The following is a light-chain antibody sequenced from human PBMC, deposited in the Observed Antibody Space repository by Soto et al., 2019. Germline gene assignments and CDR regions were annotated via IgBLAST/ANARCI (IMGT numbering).Light chain of an antibody. CDR2: GAS. Sequence: EIVLTQSPGTLSLSPGERATLSCRASQSVSSSYLAWYQQKPGQAPRLLIYGASGRATGIPDRFSGSGSGTDFTLTISRLEPEDFAVYYCQQYGSSPPLFTFGPGTKVDIK. CDR3: QQYGSSPPLFT. V-gene: IGKV3-20*01. CDR1: QSVSSSY. J-gene: IGKJ3*01.